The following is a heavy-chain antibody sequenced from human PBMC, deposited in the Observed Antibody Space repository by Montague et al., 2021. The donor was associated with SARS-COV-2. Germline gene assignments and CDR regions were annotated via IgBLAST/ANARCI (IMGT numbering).Heavy chain of an antibody. V-gene: IGHV4-59*01. J-gene: IGHJ3*02. D-gene: IGHD4-23*01. CDR2: IYDGGAV. CDR3: VRDHPYGGPRGAYDI. Sequence: SETLSLTCTVSGGSITGYYWSWLRRSPGKGLEWIAYIYDGGAVNYNPSLGSRVTISTDTSENQLPPKVNSVTAADTAVYYCVRDHPYGGPRGAYDIWGQGTVVTVSS. CDR1: GGSITGYY.